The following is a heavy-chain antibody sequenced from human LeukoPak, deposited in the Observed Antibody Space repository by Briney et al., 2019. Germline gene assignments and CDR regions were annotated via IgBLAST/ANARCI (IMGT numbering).Heavy chain of an antibody. CDR3: ARDSLYCGGDCYPDY. CDR2: INPNSGGT. Sequence: ASVKVPCKASGYTFTGYYMHWMRQAPGQGLEWMGRINPNSGGTNYAQKFQGRVTMTRDTSISTAYMELSRLRSDDTAVYYCARDSLYCGGDCYPDYWGQGTLVTVSS. CDR1: GYTFTGYY. V-gene: IGHV1-2*06. J-gene: IGHJ4*02. D-gene: IGHD2-21*02.